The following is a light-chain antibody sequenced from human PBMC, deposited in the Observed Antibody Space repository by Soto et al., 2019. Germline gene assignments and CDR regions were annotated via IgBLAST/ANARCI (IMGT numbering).Light chain of an antibody. CDR1: SSDVGGYNY. J-gene: IGLJ3*02. V-gene: IGLV2-14*01. Sequence: QSALTQPASVSGSPGQSITISCTGTSSDVGGYNYVSWYQQHPGKAPKLMIYEVSNRPSGVSNRFSGSKSGNTASLTISGLQAEDEAYYCCSSYTSISTLEVFGGGTKVTVL. CDR2: EVS. CDR3: SSYTSISTLEV.